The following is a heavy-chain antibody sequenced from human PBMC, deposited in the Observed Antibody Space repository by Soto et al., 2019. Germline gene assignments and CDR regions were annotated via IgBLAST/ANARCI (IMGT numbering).Heavy chain of an antibody. CDR1: GFTFSSYA. D-gene: IGHD6-19*01. V-gene: IGHV3-23*01. CDR3: AKTANGWFSAFDI. CDR2: ISGSGGTT. J-gene: IGHJ3*02. Sequence: EVQLLESGGGLVQPGGSLRLSCAASGFTFSSYAMSWVRQAPGKGLEWDSAISGSGGTTYYADSVKGRFTFSRDNSKNTLYLQMNSLRAEYTAVYYCAKTANGWFSAFDIWGQGTMVPVSS.